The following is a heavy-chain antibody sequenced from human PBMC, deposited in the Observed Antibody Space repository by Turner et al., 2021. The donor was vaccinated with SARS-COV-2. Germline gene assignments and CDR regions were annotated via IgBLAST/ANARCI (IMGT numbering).Heavy chain of an antibody. J-gene: IGHJ6*02. CDR2: IYYSACT. V-gene: IGHV4-39*01. CDR1: GGSISSSTYY. D-gene: IGHD5-18*01. Sequence: LQLLESCPGLVKPSERLSLTCTVSGGSISSSTYYWGWLRQPPGKGLEWIGNIYYSACTYYNPSLNSRVTISVDTSKNQFSLKLSSVTAADTAVYYCARLMDTVMDYYGMDVWGQGTTVTVSS. CDR3: ARLMDTVMDYYGMDV.